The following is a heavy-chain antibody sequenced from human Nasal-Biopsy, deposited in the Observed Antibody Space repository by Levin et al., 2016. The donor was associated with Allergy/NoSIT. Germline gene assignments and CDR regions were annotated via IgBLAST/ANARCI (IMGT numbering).Heavy chain of an antibody. V-gene: IGHV3-21*01. CDR1: GFTFSSYT. Sequence: GGSLRLSCTASGFTFSSYTMNWVRQAPGKGLEWVSFISRSSSDISYADSVKGRFTISRSNAKNSLYLLMNSLRTEDTAVYYCARDFRDGNNGLYAFDIWGQGTMLSVSS. J-gene: IGHJ3*02. D-gene: IGHD1/OR15-1a*01. CDR2: ISRSSSDI. CDR3: ARDFRDGNNGLYAFDI.